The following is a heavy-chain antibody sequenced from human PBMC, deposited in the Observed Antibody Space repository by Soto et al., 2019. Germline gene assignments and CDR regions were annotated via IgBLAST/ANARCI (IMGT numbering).Heavy chain of an antibody. J-gene: IGHJ4*02. CDR1: GFTFSSYA. CDR2: ISVDGSS. Sequence: EVQLLESGGGLIQPGGSVRLSCAASGFTFSSYAMTWVRQAPGKGLEWVSSISVDGSSYYADSVKGRFTISSDNSKNTLYLHMSSPRAEATAVYYCAKNYFCDNWGQGTLVTVSS. CDR3: AKNYFCDN. V-gene: IGHV3-23*01.